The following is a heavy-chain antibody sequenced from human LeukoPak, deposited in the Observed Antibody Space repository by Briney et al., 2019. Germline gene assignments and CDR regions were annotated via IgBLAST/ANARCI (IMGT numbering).Heavy chain of an antibody. J-gene: IGHJ2*01. D-gene: IGHD2-15*01. CDR1: GGSFSGYY. Sequence: SETLSLTCAVYGGSFSGYYWSWIRQPPGKGLEWIGEINHSGSTDYNPSLKSRVTISVDKSKNQFSLKLSSVTAADTAVYYCARTACSGGSCPGPRYFDLWGRGTLVTVSS. CDR2: INHSGST. V-gene: IGHV4-34*01. CDR3: ARTACSGGSCPGPRYFDL.